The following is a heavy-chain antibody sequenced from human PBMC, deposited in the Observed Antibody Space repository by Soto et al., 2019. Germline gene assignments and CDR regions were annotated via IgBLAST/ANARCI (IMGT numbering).Heavy chain of an antibody. CDR2: IRYNRSNI. D-gene: IGHD3-3*01. J-gene: IGHJ6*03. V-gene: IGHV3-30*02. CDR3: AKRARFLEWLSPLGYYYYMDV. CDR1: GFTFSSYS. Sequence: PGGSLRLSCAASGFTFSSYSMNWVRQAPGKGLEWVSCIRYNRSNIYYADSVKGRFTISRDNSKNTLYLQMNSLRAEDTAVYYCAKRARFLEWLSPLGYYYYMDVWGKGTTVTASS.